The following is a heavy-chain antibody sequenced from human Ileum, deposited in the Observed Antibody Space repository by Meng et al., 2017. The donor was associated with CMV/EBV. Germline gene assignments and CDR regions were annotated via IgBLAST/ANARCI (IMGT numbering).Heavy chain of an antibody. CDR1: GVTYRSYA. CDR2: ISRETGNT. CDR3: ATITI. V-gene: IGHV1-18*01. J-gene: IGHJ1*01. Sequence: ASGKVSCKSPGVTYRSYAISWLRQAPGQGLDWMGWISRETGNTFYAQRFRGRLTITADSSSDTFYMDLRNLRSGDTATYYCATITIWGQGTLVTVSS. D-gene: IGHD3-10*01.